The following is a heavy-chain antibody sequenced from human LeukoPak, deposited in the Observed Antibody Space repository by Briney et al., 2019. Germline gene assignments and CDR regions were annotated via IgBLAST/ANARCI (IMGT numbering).Heavy chain of an antibody. Sequence: GGSLRLSCAASGFTFNSYAMHWVRQAPGKGLEWVAVISSDGSNNYYADSVKGRFTIPRDNAKNTLYLQMNSLRAEDTAVYYCARGGYSSSWSSSGDYWGQGTLVTVSS. CDR2: ISSDGSNN. J-gene: IGHJ4*02. D-gene: IGHD6-13*01. CDR3: ARGGYSSSWSSSGDY. V-gene: IGHV3-30-3*01. CDR1: GFTFNSYA.